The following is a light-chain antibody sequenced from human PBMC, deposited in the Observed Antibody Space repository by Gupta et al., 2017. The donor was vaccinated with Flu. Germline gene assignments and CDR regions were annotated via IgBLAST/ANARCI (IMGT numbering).Light chain of an antibody. Sequence: DIQMTQSPSTLSASVGDRVTITCRASQSISSWLAWYQQKPGKAPKVLIYKASSLKSGVPSKFSGSGSGTEFTLTISNLQADDFATYYCQQYDSYPYSFGQGTKLEIK. CDR2: KAS. J-gene: IGKJ2*03. CDR3: QQYDSYPYS. CDR1: QSISSW. V-gene: IGKV1-5*03.